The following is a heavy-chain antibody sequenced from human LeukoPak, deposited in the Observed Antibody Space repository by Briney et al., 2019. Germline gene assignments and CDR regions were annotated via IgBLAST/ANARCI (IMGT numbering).Heavy chain of an antibody. V-gene: IGHV3-9*01. CDR2: ISWNSGSI. CDR1: GFTFGDYA. CDR3: AKDEGIQVWTYAAVY. J-gene: IGHJ4*02. D-gene: IGHD5-18*01. Sequence: GGSLRLSCAASGFTFGDYAMHWVRQAPGKRLEWVSGISWNSGSIGYADSVKGRFTISRDNAKNSLYLQMNSLRPEDTALYYCAKDEGIQVWTYAAVYWGQGTLVTVSS.